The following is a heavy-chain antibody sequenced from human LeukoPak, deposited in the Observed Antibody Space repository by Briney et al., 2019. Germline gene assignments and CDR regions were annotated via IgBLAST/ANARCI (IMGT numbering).Heavy chain of an antibody. Sequence: TLSLTCTVSGGSMNSGGYYWTWIRQYPGKGLEWIGSIGYSGSTYYKASLKSRITISVDTSTKQFSLMLSAVTAADAAVYYCARSSYCTGGSCFFDYWGQGTLVTVSS. CDR2: IGYSGST. D-gene: IGHD2-8*02. CDR3: ARSSYCTGGSCFFDY. J-gene: IGHJ4*02. V-gene: IGHV4-31*03. CDR1: GGSMNSGGYY.